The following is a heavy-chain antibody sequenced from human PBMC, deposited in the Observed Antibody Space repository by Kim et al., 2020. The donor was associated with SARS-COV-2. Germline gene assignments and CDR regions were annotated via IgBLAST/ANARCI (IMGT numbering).Heavy chain of an antibody. CDR2: IFSGGTA. V-gene: IGHV3-53*01. J-gene: IGHJ4*02. Sequence: GVSFGLAGAASGFTGGRNYLCWVRPAPGKGLEWVSVIFSGGTAFYTDSVKGRFTISIDNSKNTLYLQMNSLRAEDTAVYYCARGGSGSYSFDYWGQGTLVTVSS. D-gene: IGHD1-26*01. CDR1: GFTGGRNY. CDR3: ARGGSGSYSFDY.